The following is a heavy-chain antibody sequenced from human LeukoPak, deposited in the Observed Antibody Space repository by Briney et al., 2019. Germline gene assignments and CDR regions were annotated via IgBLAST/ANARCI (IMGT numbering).Heavy chain of an antibody. V-gene: IGHV4-4*02. CDR2: IYHSGST. Sequence: PSGTLSLTCAVSGGSISSNNWWSWVRQPPGKGLEWIGEIYHSGSTNYNPSLKSRVTISVDTSKNQFSLKLSSVTAADTAVYYCARESHSVYSSSTGFDPWGQGTLVTVSS. CDR1: GGSISSNNW. J-gene: IGHJ5*02. CDR3: ARESHSVYSSSTGFDP. D-gene: IGHD6-6*01.